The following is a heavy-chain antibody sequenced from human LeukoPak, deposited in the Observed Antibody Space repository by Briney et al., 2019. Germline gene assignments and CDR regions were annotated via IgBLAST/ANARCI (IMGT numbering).Heavy chain of an antibody. V-gene: IGHV3-21*01. CDR2: ISSSSSYI. CDR3: ARDCAAVACQGSDY. CDR1: GFTFTSYS. J-gene: IGHJ4*02. Sequence: GGSLSLSCAASGFTFTSYSMNWVRQPPGKGLEWVSSISSSSSYIYYADSVKGRFTISRDNAKNSLYLQMNGLRAEETAVYYCARDCAAVACQGSDYWGQGTLVAVSS. D-gene: IGHD6-19*01.